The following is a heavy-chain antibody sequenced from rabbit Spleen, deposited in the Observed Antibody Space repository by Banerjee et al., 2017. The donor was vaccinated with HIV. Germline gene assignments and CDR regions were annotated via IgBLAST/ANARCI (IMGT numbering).Heavy chain of an antibody. Sequence: QEQLEESGGDLVKPEGSLTLTCTASGFSFNNNYWICWVRQAPGKGLEWIACIYAGSSGSTYYESWAKGRFTISKTSSTTVTMQMTSLTVADSATYFCAMDTGTSFSTWGPGTLVTVS. D-gene: IGHD8-1*01. V-gene: IGHV1S45*01. CDR3: AMDTGTSFST. CDR2: IYAGSSGST. CDR1: GFSFNNNYW. J-gene: IGHJ4*01.